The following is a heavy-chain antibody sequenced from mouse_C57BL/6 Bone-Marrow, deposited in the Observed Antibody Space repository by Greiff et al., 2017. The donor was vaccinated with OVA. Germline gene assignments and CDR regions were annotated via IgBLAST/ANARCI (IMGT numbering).Heavy chain of an antibody. J-gene: IGHJ3*01. D-gene: IGHD3-3*01. Sequence: VQLQQPGAELVRPGSSVKLSCKASGYTFTSYWMHWVKQRPIHGLEGIVNIDPSDSATHYDQKFKDKATLTVDKSSSHAYMQLSSLTSVASAVYYCARGGLGLAYWGQGTLVTVSA. CDR3: ARGGLGLAY. CDR2: IDPSDSAT. V-gene: IGHV1-52*01. CDR1: GYTFTSYW.